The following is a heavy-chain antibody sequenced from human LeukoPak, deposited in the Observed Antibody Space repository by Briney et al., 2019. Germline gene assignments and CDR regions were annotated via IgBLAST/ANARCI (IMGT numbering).Heavy chain of an antibody. J-gene: IGHJ5*02. V-gene: IGHV1-18*01. Sequence: GASVKVSCKASGYTFTSYGISWVRQAPGQGLEWKGWISAYNGNTNYAQKLQGRVTMTTDTSTSTAYMELRSLRSDDTAVYYCARGRGIVVVPAAMEFDPWGQGTLVTVSS. CDR3: ARGRGIVVVPAAMEFDP. CDR1: GYTFTSYG. CDR2: ISAYNGNT. D-gene: IGHD2-2*01.